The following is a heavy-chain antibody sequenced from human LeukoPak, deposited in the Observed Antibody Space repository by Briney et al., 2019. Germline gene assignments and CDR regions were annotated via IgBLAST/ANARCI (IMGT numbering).Heavy chain of an antibody. D-gene: IGHD6-13*01. Sequence: SHTLSLTCTVSGGSVSSGSYYWSWIRQPAGKGLEWIGRIYTSGSTNYNPSLKSRVTISVDTSKNQFSLKLSSVTAADTAVYYCAREGSSWYGNFDYWGQGTLVTVSS. V-gene: IGHV4-61*02. CDR1: GGSVSSGSYY. J-gene: IGHJ4*02. CDR3: AREGSSWYGNFDY. CDR2: IYTSGST.